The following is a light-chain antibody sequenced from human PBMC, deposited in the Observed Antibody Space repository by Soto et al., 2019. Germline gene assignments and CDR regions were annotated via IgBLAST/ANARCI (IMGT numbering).Light chain of an antibody. CDR1: QTVYTY. J-gene: IGKJ4*01. CDR3: QPYNNWPLT. V-gene: IGKV3-15*01. Sequence: EMMLTESPGTLSLSLWEIATLSCRASQTVYTYLAWYQQRPGQAPRLLIYDTSTRATGVPTRFSGSRSGAEFTLTINSLQSEDFAVHYCQPYNNWPLTFGGATKVDIK. CDR2: DTS.